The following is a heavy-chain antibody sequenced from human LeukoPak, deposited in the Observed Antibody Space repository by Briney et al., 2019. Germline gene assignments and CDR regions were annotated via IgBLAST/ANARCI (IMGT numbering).Heavy chain of an antibody. CDR2: IRANAEGGTA. Sequence: GGSLRLSCAGSGFSFSSAWMTWVRQAPGKGLEWVGRIRANAEGGTADYAAPVKGRFTISRDDSENTLYLQMSSPKIEDTATYYCTTDRKVLENHWGQGTLVTVSS. CDR3: TTDRKVLENH. V-gene: IGHV3-15*01. J-gene: IGHJ5*02. D-gene: IGHD1-1*01. CDR1: GFSFSSAW.